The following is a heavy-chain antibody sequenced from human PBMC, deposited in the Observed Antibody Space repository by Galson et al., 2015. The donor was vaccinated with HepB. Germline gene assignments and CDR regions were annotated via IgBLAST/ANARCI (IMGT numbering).Heavy chain of an antibody. V-gene: IGHV3-30*18. D-gene: IGHD3-22*01. Sequence: SLRLSCAASGFTFSSYGMHWVRQAPGKGLEWVAVISYDGSNKYYADSVKGRFTISRDNSKNTLYLQMNSLRAEDTAVYYCAKDRGEYYDSFYGMDVWGQGTTVTVSS. CDR1: GFTFSSYG. CDR2: ISYDGSNK. J-gene: IGHJ6*02. CDR3: AKDRGEYYDSFYGMDV.